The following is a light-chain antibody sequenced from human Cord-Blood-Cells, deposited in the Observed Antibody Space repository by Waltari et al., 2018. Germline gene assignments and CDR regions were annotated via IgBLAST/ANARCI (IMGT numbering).Light chain of an antibody. CDR3: SSYTSSSTLYV. V-gene: IGLV2-14*01. Sequence: QSALTQTASVSGSPGQSITISCTGTSSDVGGYNYVSWYQQHQGKAPKLMIYEVSNRPSGVSNRFSGSKSGNTASLTISGLQAEDEADYYCSSYTSSSTLYVFGTGTKVTVL. CDR1: SSDVGGYNY. CDR2: EVS. J-gene: IGLJ1*01.